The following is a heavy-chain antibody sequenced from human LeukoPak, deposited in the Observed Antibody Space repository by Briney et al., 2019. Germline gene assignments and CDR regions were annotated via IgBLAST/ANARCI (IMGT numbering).Heavy chain of an antibody. Sequence: GASVKVSCKVCGYTLTELSMHWVRQAPGKGLEWMGGFDPEDGETIYAQKFQGRVTMTEDTSTDTAYMELSSRRSEDTAVYYCGKSTYGSRSYYRFDSWGQGTLVTVSS. CDR2: FDPEDGET. CDR1: GYTLTELS. J-gene: IGHJ4*02. V-gene: IGHV1-24*01. CDR3: GKSTYGSRSYYRFDS. D-gene: IGHD3-10*01.